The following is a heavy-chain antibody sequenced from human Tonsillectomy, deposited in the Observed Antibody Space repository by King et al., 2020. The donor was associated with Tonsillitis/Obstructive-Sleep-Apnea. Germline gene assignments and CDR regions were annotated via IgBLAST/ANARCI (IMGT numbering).Heavy chain of an antibody. D-gene: IGHD1-1*01. CDR1: GYSFTIYW. V-gene: IGHV5-10-1*01. Sequence: VQLVESGAEVKKPGESLRISCEGSGYSFTIYWITWVRQMPGKGLEWMGRIDPSDSYSNYSPSFQGHVTMSADKSTSTAYLQWSSLKASDTAMYYCARRRRTTETTLRWVLDYWGQGTLVTVSS. J-gene: IGHJ4*02. CDR3: ARRRRTTETTLRWVLDY. CDR2: IDPSDSYS.